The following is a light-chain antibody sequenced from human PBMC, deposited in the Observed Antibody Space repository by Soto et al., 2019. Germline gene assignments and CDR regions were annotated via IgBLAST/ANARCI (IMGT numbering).Light chain of an antibody. J-gene: IGKJ4*01. V-gene: IGKV1-39*01. CDR1: QSISSY. CDR2: AAS. CDR3: QQRYSTTLT. Sequence: DIQMTQSPSSLSASVGDRVTITCRASQSISSYLNWYQQKPGKAPKIMIYAASSLQSGVPSRFSVSGSGTDFTLTISRLKNEDFATYDCQQRYSTTLTFCGGTKVDIK.